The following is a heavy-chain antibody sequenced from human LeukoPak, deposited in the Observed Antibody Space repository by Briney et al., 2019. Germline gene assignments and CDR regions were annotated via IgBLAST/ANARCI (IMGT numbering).Heavy chain of an antibody. CDR3: ANQEWLRFNLNAFDI. J-gene: IGHJ3*02. CDR2: IIPIFGTA. Sequence: SVKVSCKASGGTFSSYAISWVRQAPGQGLEWMGGIIPIFGTANYAQKFQGRVTITADESTSTAYMELSSLRFEDTAVYYCANQEWLRFNLNAFDIWGQGTMVTVSS. V-gene: IGHV1-69*01. D-gene: IGHD5-12*01. CDR1: GGTFSSYA.